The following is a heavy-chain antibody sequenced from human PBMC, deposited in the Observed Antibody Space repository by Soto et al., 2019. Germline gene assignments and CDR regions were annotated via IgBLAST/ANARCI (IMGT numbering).Heavy chain of an antibody. D-gene: IGHD3-10*01. CDR2: IILIFGTA. CDR3: ARDYYGSGSPGTDAFDI. CDR1: GGTFSSYA. J-gene: IGHJ3*02. V-gene: IGHV1-69*13. Sequence: SVKVSCKASGGTFSSYAISWVRQAPGQGLEWMGGIILIFGTANYAQKFQGRVTITADESTSTAYMELSSLRSEDTAVYYCARDYYGSGSPGTDAFDIWGQGTMVTVSS.